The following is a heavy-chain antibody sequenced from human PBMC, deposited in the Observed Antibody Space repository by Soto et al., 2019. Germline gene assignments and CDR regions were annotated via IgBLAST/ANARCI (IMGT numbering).Heavy chain of an antibody. CDR3: ARRSSGWYFDY. D-gene: IGHD6-19*01. CDR1: GFTFSSYA. CDR2: ISGSGGST. J-gene: IGHJ4*02. Sequence: EVQVLESGGGLVQRGGSLRLSCAASGFTFSSYAMNWVRQAPGKGLEWVSVISGSGGSTYYADSVKGRFTISRDNSKNTLYLQMNSLRAEDTAVYYCARRSSGWYFDYWGQGTLVTVSS. V-gene: IGHV3-23*01.